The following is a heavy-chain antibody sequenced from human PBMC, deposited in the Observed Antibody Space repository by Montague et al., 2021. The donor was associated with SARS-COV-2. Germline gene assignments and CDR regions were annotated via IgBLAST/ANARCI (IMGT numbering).Heavy chain of an antibody. V-gene: IGHV4-34*01. CDR2: VNQSGTT. CDR1: GGSFSNYY. J-gene: IGHJ3*02. D-gene: IGHD2-2*01. CDR3: ARGRRRVVVPGAGAARGAFGN. Sequence: SETLSLTCAISGGSFSNYYWSWTRQPPGKGLEWIGEVNQSGTTIYNPSVKSGVTISEDTSKNQFYLRLNSVTAADTAVYYCARGRRRVVVPGAGAARGAFGNWGQGTMVTVSS.